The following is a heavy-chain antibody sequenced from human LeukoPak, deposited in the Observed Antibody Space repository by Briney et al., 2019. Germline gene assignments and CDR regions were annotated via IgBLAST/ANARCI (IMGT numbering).Heavy chain of an antibody. Sequence: SETLSLTCAVYGGSFSGYYWSWIRQPLGKGLEWIGEINHSGSTNYNPSLKSRVTISVDTSKNQFSLKLSSVTAADTAVYYCARSAEYVSAIDYWGQGTLVTVSS. J-gene: IGHJ4*02. CDR3: ARSAEYVSAIDY. V-gene: IGHV4-34*01. CDR1: GGSFSGYY. CDR2: INHSGST. D-gene: IGHD2/OR15-2a*01.